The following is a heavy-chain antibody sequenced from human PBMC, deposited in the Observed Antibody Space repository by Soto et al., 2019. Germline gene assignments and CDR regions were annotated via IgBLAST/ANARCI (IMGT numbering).Heavy chain of an antibody. CDR3: ARLPTTQYSRSSHAIHS. CDR1: GYTFTSYA. D-gene: IGHD6-6*01. J-gene: IGHJ3*02. CDR2: INAGNGNT. Sequence: ASVKVSWKASGYTFTSYAMHWVRQAPGQRLEWMGWINAGNGNTKYSQKFQGRVTITRDTSASTAYMELSSLRSEDTAVYYCARLPTTQYSRSSHAIHSWGQATMVT. V-gene: IGHV1-3*01.